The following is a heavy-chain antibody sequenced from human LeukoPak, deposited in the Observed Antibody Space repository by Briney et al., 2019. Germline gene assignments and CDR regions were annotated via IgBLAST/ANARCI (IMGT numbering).Heavy chain of an antibody. CDR1: GLSISSGRF. V-gene: IGHV4-38-2*02. CDR3: ARAGSEGSSSRFDP. D-gene: IGHD2-2*01. J-gene: IGHJ5*02. Sequence: PSEALSLTCSVSGLSISSGRFWVWIRQPPGKGLEWLATVYESGTPFYNPSLKSRLTISVDSPRNQFSLRLSSVTAADTAVYYCARAGSEGSSSRFDPWGQGTLVTVSS. CDR2: VYESGTP.